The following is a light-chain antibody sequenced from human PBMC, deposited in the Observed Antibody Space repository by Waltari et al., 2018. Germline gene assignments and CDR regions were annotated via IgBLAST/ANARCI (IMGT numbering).Light chain of an antibody. J-gene: IGLJ2*01. V-gene: IGLV2-14*01. CDR2: EVS. CDR3: TSFRRGSTLH. Sequence: QSALTQPASVSGSPGQSITISCTGTSSDVGGYKFVSWYQHHPGKVPKLMIYEVSNRPSGVSNRFSGSKSGNTASLTISGLQAEDEADYYCTSFRRGSTLHFGGGTKVTVL. CDR1: SSDVGGYKF.